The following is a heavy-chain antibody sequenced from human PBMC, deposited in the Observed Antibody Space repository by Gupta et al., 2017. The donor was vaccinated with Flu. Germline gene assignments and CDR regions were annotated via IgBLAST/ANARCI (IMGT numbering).Heavy chain of an antibody. D-gene: IGHD2-15*01. J-gene: IGHJ4*02. CDR1: GVPFTTYA. Sequence: QVQLVQSGAEVKTPGSSVTASCKASGVPFTTYAINWVRQAPGQGLEWMGGIIPVFGPTNYAQKFQGRVTMTADESTSTAYRELSILRSDDTAGYNCARKGGGHCSGGSCYSFDFWGQGTLVTVSS. CDR3: ARKGGGHCSGGSCYSFDF. V-gene: IGHV1-69*01. CDR2: IIPVFGPT.